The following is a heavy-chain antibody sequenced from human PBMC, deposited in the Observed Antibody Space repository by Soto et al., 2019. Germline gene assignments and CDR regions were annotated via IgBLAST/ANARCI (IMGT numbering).Heavy chain of an antibody. Sequence: PGGSLRLSCAASGFTFSSYSMNWVRQAPGKGLEWVSYITSGSSTVYYADSVKGRFTISRDNAKNSLYLQMNSLRAEDTAVYYFARGRYCSSTSCFRDYMDVWGKGTTVTVSS. CDR3: ARGRYCSSTSCFRDYMDV. CDR2: ITSGSSTV. CDR1: GFTFSSYS. J-gene: IGHJ6*03. D-gene: IGHD2-2*01. V-gene: IGHV3-48*01.